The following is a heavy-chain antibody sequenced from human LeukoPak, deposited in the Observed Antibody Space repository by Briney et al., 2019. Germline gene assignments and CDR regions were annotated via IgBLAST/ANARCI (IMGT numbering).Heavy chain of an antibody. CDR1: GGSISSSSYY. Sequence: PSETLSLTCTVSGGSISSSSYYWGWVSQPPGKGLEWLGSIYYSGSTYYNPSLKSRVTISLETPKNQFSLKMTSVNAAETAVNSCARHQTHLKTSSWFDRGGEGTLVTVSS. D-gene: IGHD2/OR15-2a*01. CDR2: IYYSGST. J-gene: IGHJ5*02. V-gene: IGHV4-39*01. CDR3: ARHQTHLKTSSWFDR.